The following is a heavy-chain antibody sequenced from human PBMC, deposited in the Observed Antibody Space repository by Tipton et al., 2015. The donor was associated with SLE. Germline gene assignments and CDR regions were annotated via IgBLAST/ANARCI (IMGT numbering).Heavy chain of an antibody. CDR1: GFTFSSYG. CDR2: IWYDGSNK. Sequence: LRLSCAASGFTFSSYGMHWVRQAPGKGLEWVAVIWYDGSNKYYADSVKGRFTISRDNSKNTLYLQMNSLKAEDTAVYYCARERGSGLLWPNMDVWGEGTTVTVSS. CDR3: ARERGSGLLWPNMDV. D-gene: IGHD3-10*01. J-gene: IGHJ6*03. V-gene: IGHV3-33*01.